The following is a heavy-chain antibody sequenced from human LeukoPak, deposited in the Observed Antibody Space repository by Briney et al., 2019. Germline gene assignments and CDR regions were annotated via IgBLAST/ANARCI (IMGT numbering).Heavy chain of an antibody. J-gene: IGHJ4*02. CDR3: VRDGYNVGDSDY. CDR2: ISYDGSNK. CDR1: GFTFDSYG. V-gene: IGHV3-30*03. Sequence: GRSLRLSCAASGFTFDSYGMHWVRQAPGKGLEWVAVISYDGSNKYYVDSVKGRFTISRDNSKNSLYLQMNSLKTEDTAIYYCVRDGYNVGDSDYWGQGTLVTVSS. D-gene: IGHD3-10*01.